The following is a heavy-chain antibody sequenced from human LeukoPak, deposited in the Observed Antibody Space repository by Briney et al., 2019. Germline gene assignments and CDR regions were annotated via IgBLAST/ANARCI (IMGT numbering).Heavy chain of an antibody. CDR2: INPNSGGT. D-gene: IGHD3-22*01. V-gene: IGHV1-2*02. Sequence: ASVKVSCKASGYTFTGYYMHWVRQAPGQGLEWMGWINPNSGGTNYAQKFPGRVTLTRDTSISTAYMELSRLRSDDTAVYYCARDYDSSGYYLYYYCGMDVWGQGTTVTVSS. CDR1: GYTFTGYY. J-gene: IGHJ6*02. CDR3: ARDYDSSGYYLYYYCGMDV.